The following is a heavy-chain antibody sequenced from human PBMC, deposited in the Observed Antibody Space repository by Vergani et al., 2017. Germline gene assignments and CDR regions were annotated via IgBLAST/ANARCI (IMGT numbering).Heavy chain of an antibody. CDR1: GFTFSSYA. J-gene: IGHJ4*02. CDR3: AKRQGPIVVVPAATDY. V-gene: IGHV3-23*01. D-gene: IGHD2-2*01. Sequence: EVQLLESGGGLVQPGGSLRLSCAASGFTFSSYAMSWVRQAPGKGLEWVLAISGSGGSTYYADSVKGRFTISRDNSKNTLYLQMNSLRAEDTAVYYCAKRQGPIVVVPAATDYWGQGTLVTVSS. CDR2: ISGSGGST.